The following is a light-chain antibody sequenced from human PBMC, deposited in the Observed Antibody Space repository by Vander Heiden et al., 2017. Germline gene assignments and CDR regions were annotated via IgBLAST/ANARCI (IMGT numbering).Light chain of an antibody. CDR1: SEHSDYA. V-gene: IGLV4-69*01. CDR2: IYSNGEE. Sequence: VVTQSPSASASLGASVQLTCTLSSEHSDYAVAWHQQRPDKGPRLLMRIYSNGEEYKGDGIPDRFSGSSSGAERYLTISSLQSEDEADYYCQTWGTGIQVFGGGTKLTVL. CDR3: QTWGTGIQV. J-gene: IGLJ2*01.